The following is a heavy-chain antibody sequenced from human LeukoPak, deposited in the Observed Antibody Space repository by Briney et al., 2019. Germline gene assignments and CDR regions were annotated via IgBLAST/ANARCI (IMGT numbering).Heavy chain of an antibody. CDR1: GYTFTSYG. J-gene: IGHJ5*02. CDR3: ARVYYYGSGSYYMYNWFDP. D-gene: IGHD3-10*01. Sequence: ASVTVSCKASGYTFTSYGISWVRQAPGQGLEWMGWISAYNGNTNYAQKLQGRVTMTTDTSTSTAYMELRSLRSDDTAVYYCARVYYYGSGSYYMYNWFDPWGQGTLVTVSS. V-gene: IGHV1-18*01. CDR2: ISAYNGNT.